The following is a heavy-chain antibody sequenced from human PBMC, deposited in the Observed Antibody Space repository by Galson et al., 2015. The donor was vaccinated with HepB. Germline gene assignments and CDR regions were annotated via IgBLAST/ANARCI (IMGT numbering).Heavy chain of an antibody. J-gene: IGHJ4*02. CDR1: GFTFDDYA. CDR2: ISWNSGSI. Sequence: LRLSCAASGFTFDDYAMHWVRQAPGKGLGWVSGISWNSGSIGYADSVEGRFTISRDNAKNSLYLQMNSLRAEDTALYYCAKGYDYIGGPFDYWGQGTLVTVSS. CDR3: AKGYDYIGGPFDY. D-gene: IGHD3-16*01. V-gene: IGHV3-9*01.